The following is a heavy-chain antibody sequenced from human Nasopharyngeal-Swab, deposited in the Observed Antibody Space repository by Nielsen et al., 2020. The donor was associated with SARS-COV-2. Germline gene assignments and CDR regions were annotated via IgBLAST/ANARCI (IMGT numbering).Heavy chain of an antibody. J-gene: IGHJ4*02. D-gene: IGHD6-13*01. V-gene: IGHV3-7*01. CDR1: GFTFSNYW. CDR3: TTERAGHADF. Sequence: GESLKISCAASGFTFSNYWMSWVRQTPGKRLEWLANIKLDGRETNSVDSVKGRFTISRDNANNLLYLQMNDLRGGDTAVYYCTTERAGHADFWGQGTLVTVSS. CDR2: IKLDGRET.